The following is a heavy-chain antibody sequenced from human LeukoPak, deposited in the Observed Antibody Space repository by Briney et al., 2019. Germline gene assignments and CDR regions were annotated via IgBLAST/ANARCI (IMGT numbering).Heavy chain of an antibody. CDR3: ARGVQLWLYFDH. CDR1: GGSISSAAYY. CDR2: IYHSGIT. J-gene: IGHJ4*02. V-gene: IGHV4-31*03. Sequence: SHTLSLTCTVSGGSISSAAYYWNWIPQHPGKGLERIGYIYHSGITNYNPSLKSRVTISVDTSKNQFSLKLSSVTAADTAVYYCARGVQLWLYFDHWGQGTLVTVSS. D-gene: IGHD5-18*01.